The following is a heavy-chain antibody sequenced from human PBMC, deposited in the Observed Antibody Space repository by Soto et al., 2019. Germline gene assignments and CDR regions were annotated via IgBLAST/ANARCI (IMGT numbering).Heavy chain of an antibody. CDR2: ISGSGGST. D-gene: IGHD3-16*02. V-gene: IGHV3-23*01. CDR1: GFTFSSYA. J-gene: IGHJ5*02. CDR3: ANIPQYDYVWGSYRYTVAFVA. Sequence: EVQLLESGGGLVQPGGSLRLSCAASGFTFSSYAMSWVRQAPGKGLEWVSAISGSGGSTYYADSVKGRFTISRDNSKNTLYLQMNSLRAEDTAVYYCANIPQYDYVWGSYRYTVAFVAWGQGTLVTVSS.